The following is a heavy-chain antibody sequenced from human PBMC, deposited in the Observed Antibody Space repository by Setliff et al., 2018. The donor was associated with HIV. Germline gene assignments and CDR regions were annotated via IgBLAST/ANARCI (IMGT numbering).Heavy chain of an antibody. D-gene: IGHD3-22*01. V-gene: IGHV3-66*02. Sequence: GGSLRLSCVASGITVSGIYMTWVRQAPGKGLEWVSVINGGTTTYYADSVKGRFAISRDNSKNTLYLQMNSLRTDDTAVYFCARDFSTYYSIDPWGQGTLVTV. CDR3: ARDFSTYYSIDP. CDR1: GITVSGIY. J-gene: IGHJ5*02. CDR2: INGGTTT.